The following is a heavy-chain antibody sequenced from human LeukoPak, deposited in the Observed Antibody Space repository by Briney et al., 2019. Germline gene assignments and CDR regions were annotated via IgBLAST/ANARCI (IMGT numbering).Heavy chain of an antibody. Sequence: ASVKVSCKASGYTFTSYGISWVRQAPGQGLEWMGWINPNSGGTNYAQKFQGRVTMTRDTSISTAYMELSRLRSDDTAVYYCARDSSVVVAATHFDYWGQGTLVTVSS. CDR1: GYTFTSYG. V-gene: IGHV1-2*02. D-gene: IGHD2-15*01. J-gene: IGHJ4*02. CDR2: INPNSGGT. CDR3: ARDSSVVVAATHFDY.